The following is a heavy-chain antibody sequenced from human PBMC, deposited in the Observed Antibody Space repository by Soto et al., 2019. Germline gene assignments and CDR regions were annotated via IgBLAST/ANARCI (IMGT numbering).Heavy chain of an antibody. V-gene: IGHV3-74*01. J-gene: IGHJ4*02. CDR3: ARSYDFWSGYYMGLDY. CDR1: GFTFSSYW. Sequence: GGSLRLSCAASGFTFSSYWMHWVRQAPGKGLVWVSRINSDGSSTSYADSVKGRFTISRDNAKNTLYLQMNSLRAEDTAVYYCARSYDFWSGYYMGLDYWGQGTLVTVSS. CDR2: INSDGSST. D-gene: IGHD3-3*01.